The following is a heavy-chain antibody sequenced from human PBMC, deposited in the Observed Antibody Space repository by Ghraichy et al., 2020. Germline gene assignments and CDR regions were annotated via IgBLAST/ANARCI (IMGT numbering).Heavy chain of an antibody. CDR3: ARDSVRYALPEVPPSLEQWLVRTDAFDI. D-gene: IGHD6-19*01. V-gene: IGHV4-4*07. CDR2: IYTSGST. CDR1: GGSISSYY. J-gene: IGHJ3*02. Sequence: SETLSLTCTVSGGSISSYYWSWIRQPAGKGLEWIGRIYTSGSTNYNPSLKSRVTMSVDTSKNQFSLKLSSVTAADTAVYYCARDSVRYALPEVPPSLEQWLVRTDAFDIWGQGTMVTVSS.